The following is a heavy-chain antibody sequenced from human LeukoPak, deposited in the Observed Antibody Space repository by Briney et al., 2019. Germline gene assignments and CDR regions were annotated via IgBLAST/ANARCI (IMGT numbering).Heavy chain of an antibody. V-gene: IGHV3-7*03. Sequence: GGSLRLSCAASGFTFSSYWMSWVRQGPGKGLEWVATIKQDGSEKYYVDSVRGRFTISRDNAKNSLYLQMNSLRAEDTAVYYCAKDLSPNYGGNSGFDYWGQGTLVTVSS. CDR1: GFTFSSYW. CDR3: AKDLSPNYGGNSGFDY. CDR2: IKQDGSEK. J-gene: IGHJ4*02. D-gene: IGHD4-23*01.